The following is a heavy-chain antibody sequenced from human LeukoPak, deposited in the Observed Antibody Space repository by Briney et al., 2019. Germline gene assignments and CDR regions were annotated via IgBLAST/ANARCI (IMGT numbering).Heavy chain of an antibody. CDR3: ARLVYYYDSSGYYGIPHFDY. Sequence: ASVKVSCKVSGYALTELSMHWVREAPGKGLEWMGGSDPEDGETIYAQKFQGRVTMTEDTSTDTAYMELSSLRSEDTAVYYCARLVYYYDSSGYYGIPHFDYWGQGTLVTVSS. CDR2: SDPEDGET. V-gene: IGHV1-24*01. J-gene: IGHJ4*02. CDR1: GYALTELS. D-gene: IGHD3-22*01.